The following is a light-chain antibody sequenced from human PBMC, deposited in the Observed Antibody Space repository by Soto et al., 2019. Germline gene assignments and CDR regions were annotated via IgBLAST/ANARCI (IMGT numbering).Light chain of an antibody. CDR3: QQSYNTPRT. CDR1: QDISNY. J-gene: IGKJ1*01. V-gene: IGKV1-39*01. CDR2: AAS. Sequence: DIQLTQSPSFLSASVGDRVTITCRASQDISNYLVWYQQKPGKAPKPLIYAASTLQSGVPSRFSGSGSGTNFTLTISSLQPEDFATYYCQQSYNTPRTFGQGTKVDIK.